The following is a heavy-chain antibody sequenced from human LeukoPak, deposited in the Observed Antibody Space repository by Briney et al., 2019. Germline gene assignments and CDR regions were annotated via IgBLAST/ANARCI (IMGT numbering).Heavy chain of an antibody. CDR1: GITFSSYW. D-gene: IGHD3-10*01. CDR3: TRGSGGPRDY. CDR2: INSDGSST. V-gene: IGHV3-74*03. J-gene: IGHJ4*02. Sequence: GGSLRLSCAASGITFSSYWMHWIRQVPGKGLEWVSRINSDGSSTTYADSVQGRFTISRDNAKNTLYLQMNSLRAEDTGVYYCTRGSGGPRDYWGQGTLVTVSS.